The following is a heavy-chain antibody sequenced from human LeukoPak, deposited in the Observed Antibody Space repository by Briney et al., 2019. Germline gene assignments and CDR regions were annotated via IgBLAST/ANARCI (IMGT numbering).Heavy chain of an antibody. CDR3: ARGGQDGSGWYQNFDY. J-gene: IGHJ4*02. D-gene: IGHD6-19*01. Sequence: SETLSLTCTVSGGSISRYYWSWIRQPPGKGLEWIGYKDYSGSTNYNPSLKSRVTISVDTSKNQFSLKLSSVTAADTAVYYCARGGQDGSGWYQNFDYWGQGTLVTVSS. CDR2: KDYSGST. V-gene: IGHV4-59*01. CDR1: GGSISRYY.